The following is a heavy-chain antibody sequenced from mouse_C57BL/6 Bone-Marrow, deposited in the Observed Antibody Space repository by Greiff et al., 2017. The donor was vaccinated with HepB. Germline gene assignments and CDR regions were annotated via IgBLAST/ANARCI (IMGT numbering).Heavy chain of an antibody. J-gene: IGHJ2*01. CDR2: IHPNSGST. CDR1: GYTFTSYW. Sequence: QVQLKESGAELVKPGASVKLSCKASGYTFTSYWMHWVKQRPGQGLEWIGMIHPNSGSTNYNEKFKSKATMTVDKSSSTAYMQLSSLTSEDSAVYYCGGAAHQDYWGQGTTLTVSS. V-gene: IGHV1-64*01. CDR3: GGAAHQDY.